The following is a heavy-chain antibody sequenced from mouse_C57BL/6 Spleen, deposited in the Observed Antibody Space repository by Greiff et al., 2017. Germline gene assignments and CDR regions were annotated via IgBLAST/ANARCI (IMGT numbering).Heavy chain of an antibody. J-gene: IGHJ4*01. D-gene: IGHD1-1*01. CDR1: GYTFTSYW. Sequence: VQLQQPGAELVRPGSSVKLSCKASGYTFTSYWMDWVKQRPGQGLEWIGNIYPSDSETHYNQKFKDKATLTVDKSSSTAYMQLSSLTSEDSAVYYCARWIYYYGSFYAMDYWGQGTSVTVSS. CDR3: ARWIYYYGSFYAMDY. V-gene: IGHV1-61*01. CDR2: IYPSDSET.